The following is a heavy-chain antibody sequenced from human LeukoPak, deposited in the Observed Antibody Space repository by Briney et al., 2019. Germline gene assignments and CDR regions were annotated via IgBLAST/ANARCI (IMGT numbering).Heavy chain of an antibody. D-gene: IGHD3-22*01. CDR1: GGSISSSSYY. Sequence: PSETLSLTCTVSGGSISSSSYYWGWIRQPPGKGLEWIGSIYYSGSTYYNPSLKSRVTISVDTSKNQFSLKLSSVTAADTAVYYCAREGMGVYYDSSGYYYAYFDYWGQGTLVTVSS. J-gene: IGHJ4*02. CDR2: IYYSGST. V-gene: IGHV4-39*07. CDR3: AREGMGVYYDSSGYYYAYFDY.